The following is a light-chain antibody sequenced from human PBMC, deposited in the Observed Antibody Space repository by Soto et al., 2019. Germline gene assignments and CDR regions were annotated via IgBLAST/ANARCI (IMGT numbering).Light chain of an antibody. V-gene: IGKV1-5*01. CDR2: DAS. CDR3: QHYGGMWA. CDR1: QSISNR. J-gene: IGKJ1*01. Sequence: DTQMTQTPSTLSASLGDRVTITCRASQSISNRLAWYQQKPGKAPKVVIYDASNLESGVPSRFSGSGSGTEFILTINSLQPDDFATYCCQHYGGMWAFGQGTKVDIK.